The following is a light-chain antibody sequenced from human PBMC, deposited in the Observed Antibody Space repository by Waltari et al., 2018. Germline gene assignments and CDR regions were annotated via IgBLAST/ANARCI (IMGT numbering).Light chain of an antibody. CDR1: QSVHSRY. J-gene: IGKJ1*01. V-gene: IGKV3-20*01. Sequence: EIVLTQSPGTLSLSPGDRATLSCRASQSVHSRYLAWYQQKPGQAPRLLISGATSGAIGIPDRVSGSGSGTDFTLTISRLEPEDFAVYYCHQYGTSPWTFGRGTKVEIK. CDR3: HQYGTSPWT. CDR2: GAT.